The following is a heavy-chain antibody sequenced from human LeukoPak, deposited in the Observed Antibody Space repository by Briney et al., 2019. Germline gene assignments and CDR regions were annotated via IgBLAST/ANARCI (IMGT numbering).Heavy chain of an antibody. CDR1: GFTFSTSA. J-gene: IGHJ4*02. CDR3: ARDYYGLDY. V-gene: IGHV3-48*02. Sequence: PGGSLRLSCAAPGFTFSTSAMSWVRQAPGKGLEWVSYIGSSGSTIYYADSVKGRFTISRDNAKHSLYLQMTSLRDEDTAVYYCARDYYGLDYWGQGTLVTVSS. D-gene: IGHD1-26*01. CDR2: IGSSGSTI.